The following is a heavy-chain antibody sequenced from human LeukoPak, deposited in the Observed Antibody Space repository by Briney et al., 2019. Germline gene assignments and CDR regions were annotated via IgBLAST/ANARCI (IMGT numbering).Heavy chain of an antibody. D-gene: IGHD5-18*01. CDR2: IYHSGST. CDR3: ARQNASRHPYSSTQRHYYYYGMDV. J-gene: IGHJ6*02. CDR1: GGSISSYY. V-gene: IGHV4-59*08. Sequence: SETLSLTCTVSGGSISSYYWSWIRQPPGKGLEWIGYIYHSGSTKYHPSLKSRVTISVDTSKNQFSLKLSSVTAADTAVYYCARQNASRHPYSSTQRHYYYYGMDVWGQGTTVTVSS.